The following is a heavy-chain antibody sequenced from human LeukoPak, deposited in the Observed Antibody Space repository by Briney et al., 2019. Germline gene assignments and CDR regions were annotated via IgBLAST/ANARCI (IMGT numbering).Heavy chain of an antibody. CDR1: GGSISSYY. Sequence: SETLSLTCTVSGGSISSYYWSWIRQPPGKGLEWIGYVYYSGSTNYNPSLKSRLTISGDTSENQFSLKLSSVTAADTAVYYCARGGYRYGYGSYFDYWGQGTLVTVSS. J-gene: IGHJ4*02. CDR2: VYYSGST. D-gene: IGHD5-18*01. CDR3: ARGGYRYGYGSYFDY. V-gene: IGHV4-59*08.